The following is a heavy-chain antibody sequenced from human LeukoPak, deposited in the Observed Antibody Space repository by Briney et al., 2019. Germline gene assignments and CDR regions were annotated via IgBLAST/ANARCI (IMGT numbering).Heavy chain of an antibody. J-gene: IGHJ4*02. CDR3: AKNDWSPSFYFDY. V-gene: IGHV3-48*03. CDR2: ITSSGSTI. CDR1: GFTFSSYK. D-gene: IGHD3-9*01. Sequence: PGGSLRLSCAASGFTFSSYKMNWVRQAPGKGLEWVSYITSSGSTIYYADSVKGRFTISRDNAKNSLYLQMNSLRAEDTAVYYCAKNDWSPSFYFDYWGQGTLVTVSS.